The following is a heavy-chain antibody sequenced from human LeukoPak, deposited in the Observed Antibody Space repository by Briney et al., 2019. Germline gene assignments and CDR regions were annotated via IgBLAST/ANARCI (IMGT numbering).Heavy chain of an antibody. V-gene: IGHV1-2*02. D-gene: IGHD1-26*01. CDR3: ARVRVTGSFGLDLGH. Sequence: ASVKVSCKASVYTFTGYFMHWVRQAPGQGLEWMGWIDPNSGGTNYAQNFRGRVTMTRDTSISTAYMELSRLTSDDTAVYYCARVRVTGSFGLDLGHWGQGTLVTVSS. CDR2: IDPNSGGT. J-gene: IGHJ4*02. CDR1: VYTFTGYF.